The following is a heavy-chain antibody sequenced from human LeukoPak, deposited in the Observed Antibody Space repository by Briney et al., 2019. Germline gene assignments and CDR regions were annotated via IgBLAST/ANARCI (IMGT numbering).Heavy chain of an antibody. J-gene: IGHJ6*02. Sequence: SETLSLTCAVYGGSFSGYYWSWIRQPPGKGLEWIGEINHSGSTNYNPSLKSRDTISVDTSKNQFSLKLSSVTAADTAVYYCARAVAAGAYYGMDVWGQGTTVTVSS. CDR1: GGSFSGYY. CDR2: INHSGST. V-gene: IGHV4-34*01. CDR3: ARAVAAGAYYGMDV. D-gene: IGHD6-13*01.